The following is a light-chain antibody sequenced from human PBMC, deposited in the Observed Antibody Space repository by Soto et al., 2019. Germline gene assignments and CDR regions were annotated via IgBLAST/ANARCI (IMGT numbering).Light chain of an antibody. CDR1: QTIRTY. CDR2: AAS. V-gene: IGKV1-39*01. J-gene: IGKJ2*01. CDR3: QQSYSTPPFT. Sequence: DIQMTQSPSSLSASIGDRVTITCRASQTIRTYLNWYQQKPGKAPKLLIYAASTLQSGVPSRFXGSGSGTDFTLTISSLQPEDFATYSCQQSYSTPPFTFGQGTKLEI.